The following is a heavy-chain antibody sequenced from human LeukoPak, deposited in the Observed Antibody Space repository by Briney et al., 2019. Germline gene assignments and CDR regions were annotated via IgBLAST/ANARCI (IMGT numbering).Heavy chain of an antibody. CDR2: ISSSSSYI. CDR1: GFTFSSYS. CDR3: ARDPGATGAFDI. D-gene: IGHD1-26*01. Sequence: GGSLRLSCAASGFTFSSYSMNWVRQAPGKGLEWVSSISSSSSYIYYADSVKGRFTISRDNAKNSLYLQMNSLRAEDTAAYYCARDPGATGAFDIWGQGTMVTVSS. V-gene: IGHV3-21*01. J-gene: IGHJ3*02.